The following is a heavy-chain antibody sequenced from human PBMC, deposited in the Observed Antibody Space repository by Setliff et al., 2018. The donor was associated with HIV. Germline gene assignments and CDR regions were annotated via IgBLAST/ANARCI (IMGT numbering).Heavy chain of an antibody. J-gene: IGHJ1*01. CDR2: IYYSGST. CDR3: ARVPTSSWYVTTQRTKEYFQQ. Sequence: SETLSLTCTVSGGSIRSHYWSWIREPPGKGLEWIGYIYYSGSTYYNPSLKSRVTISVDTSKNQFSLKLTSVTAADTAIYYCARVPTSSWYVTTQRTKEYFQQWGQGTLVTVSS. V-gene: IGHV4-59*11. D-gene: IGHD6-13*01. CDR1: GGSIRSHY.